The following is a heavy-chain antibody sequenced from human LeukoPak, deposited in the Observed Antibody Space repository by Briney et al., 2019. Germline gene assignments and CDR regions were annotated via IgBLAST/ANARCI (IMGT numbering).Heavy chain of an antibody. CDR2: IYYSGST. J-gene: IGHJ4*02. V-gene: IGHV4-39*07. CDR3: AREPPRGYFDY. Sequence: SETLSLTCTVAGGSISSSSDYWGWIRQPPGKALAWIGSIYYSGSTYYNPSLKSRVTISVDTSKNQFSLKLSSVTAADTAVYYCAREPPRGYFDYWGQGTLVTVSS. CDR1: GGSISSSSDY. D-gene: IGHD3-10*01.